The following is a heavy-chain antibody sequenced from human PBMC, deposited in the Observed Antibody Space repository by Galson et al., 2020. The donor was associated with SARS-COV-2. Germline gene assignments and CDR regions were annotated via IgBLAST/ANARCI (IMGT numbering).Heavy chain of an antibody. CDR1: GYSISSGYS. J-gene: IGHJ4*02. Sequence: SETLSLTCAVSGYSISSGYSWGWIRQPPGKGLEWIGSIYHSGSTYYNPSLKSRATISVDTSKNQFSLKLSSVTAADTAVYYCARDNCGVLEWLSSFDYWGQGTLVTVSS. CDR2: IYHSGST. D-gene: IGHD3-3*01. CDR3: ARDNCGVLEWLSSFDY. V-gene: IGHV4-38-2*02.